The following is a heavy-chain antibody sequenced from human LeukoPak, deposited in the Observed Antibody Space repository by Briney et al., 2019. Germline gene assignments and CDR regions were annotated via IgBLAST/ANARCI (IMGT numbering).Heavy chain of an antibody. Sequence: SETLSLTCTVSGGSISSSICYWGWIRQSPGKGLEWIGSIHYTGKTYYNPSLKSPVTISVDTSKNQFSLKLSSVTAADTAVYYCARVPYYDILTGYAFDIWGQGTMVTVSS. CDR2: IHYTGKT. V-gene: IGHV4-39*07. D-gene: IGHD3-9*01. CDR1: GGSISSSICY. J-gene: IGHJ3*02. CDR3: ARVPYYDILTGYAFDI.